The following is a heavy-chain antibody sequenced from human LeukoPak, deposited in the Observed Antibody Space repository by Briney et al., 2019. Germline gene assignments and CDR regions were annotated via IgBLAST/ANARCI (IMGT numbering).Heavy chain of an antibody. V-gene: IGHV1-69*13. CDR2: IIPIFGTA. J-gene: IGHJ4*02. CDR1: GGTFISYA. D-gene: IGHD6-6*01. Sequence: ASVKVSCKASGGTFISYAISWVRQAPGQGLEWMGGIIPIFGTANYAQKFQGRVTITVDESTSTAYMELSSLRSEDTAVYYCARADSSSSEWDYWGQGTLVTVSS. CDR3: ARADSSSSEWDY.